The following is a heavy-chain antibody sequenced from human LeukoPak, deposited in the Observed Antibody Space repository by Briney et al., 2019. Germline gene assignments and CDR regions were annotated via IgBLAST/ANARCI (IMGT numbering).Heavy chain of an antibody. V-gene: IGHV3-23*01. CDR1: VSTFITYA. CDR3: AKRSGSYCFDY. D-gene: IGHD1-26*01. Sequence: PGGSLRPSCAAPVSTFITYARTWFRQPPGKGREGVSAITGSGGSTYYADSVKGRFTISRDNSKNTLYLQMNSLRAEDTAVYYCAKRSGSYCFDYWGQGTLVTVSS. J-gene: IGHJ4*02. CDR2: ITGSGGST.